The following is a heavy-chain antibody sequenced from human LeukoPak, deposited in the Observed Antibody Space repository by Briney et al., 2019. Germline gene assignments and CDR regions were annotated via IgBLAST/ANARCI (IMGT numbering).Heavy chain of an antibody. Sequence: GESLKISCKASEYYFANYWIGWVRQLPGKGLEWMGIVYPAGSIIHYSPSFQGQVTISVDRSISTAYLQWTSLRASDSAMYFCARRKYSDTWFDPWGQGTLVTVSS. J-gene: IGHJ5*02. CDR2: VYPAGSII. V-gene: IGHV5-51*01. D-gene: IGHD1-14*01. CDR1: EYYFANYW. CDR3: ARRKYSDTWFDP.